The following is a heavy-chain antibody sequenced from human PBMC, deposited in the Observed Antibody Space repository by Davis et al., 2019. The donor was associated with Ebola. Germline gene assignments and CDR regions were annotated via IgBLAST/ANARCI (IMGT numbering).Heavy chain of an antibody. CDR1: GGSFSGYP. J-gene: IGHJ4*02. V-gene: IGHV4-34*01. CDR3: ARGRSRWDY. Sequence: MPSETLSLTCPAHGGSFSGYPWSWIRQPPGKGLEWIGEINHSGSTNYNPSLKNRVTISVDTSKNQFSLKLSSVTAADTAVYYCARGRSRWDYWGQGTLVTVSS. D-gene: IGHD4-23*01. CDR2: INHSGST.